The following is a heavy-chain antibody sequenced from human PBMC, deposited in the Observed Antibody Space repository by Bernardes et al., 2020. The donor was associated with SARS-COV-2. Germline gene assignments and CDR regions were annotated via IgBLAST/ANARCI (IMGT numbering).Heavy chain of an antibody. CDR1: GYTFTSYA. CDR2: INAGNGNT. CDR3: ARVYDSSGCTYYFDY. V-gene: IGHV1-3*01. J-gene: IGHJ4*02. D-gene: IGHD3-22*01. Sequence: ASVKVSCKASGYTFTSYAMHWVRQAPGQRLEWMGWINAGNGNTKYSQKFQGRVTITRDTSASTAYMELSSLRSEDTAVYYCARVYDSSGCTYYFDYWGQGTLVTVSS.